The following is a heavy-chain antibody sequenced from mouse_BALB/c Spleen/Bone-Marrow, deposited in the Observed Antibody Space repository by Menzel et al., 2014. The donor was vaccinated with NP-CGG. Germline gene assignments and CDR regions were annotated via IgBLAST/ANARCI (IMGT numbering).Heavy chain of an antibody. CDR1: GFNIKDTY. D-gene: IGHD1-1*01. Sequence: EVQLQQSGAELVKPGASVKLSCTASGFNIKDTYMHWVKQRPEQGLEWIGRIDPANGNTKYDPKFQGKATITADTSSNTAYLQLSSLTSEDTAVYYCALYYGDVMDYWGQGTSVTVSS. J-gene: IGHJ4*01. CDR2: IDPANGNT. V-gene: IGHV14-3*02. CDR3: ALYYGDVMDY.